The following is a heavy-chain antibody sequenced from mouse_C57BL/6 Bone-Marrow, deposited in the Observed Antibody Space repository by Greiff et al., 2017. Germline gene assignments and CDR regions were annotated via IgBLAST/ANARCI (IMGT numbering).Heavy chain of an antibody. V-gene: IGHV1-12*01. CDR2: IYPGNGAT. J-gene: IGHJ4*01. Sequence: SGAELVRPGASVTMSCKASGYTFTSYNMHWVKQTPSQGLEWIGAIYPGNGATSYNQKFTGKATLTVDKSSSTAYMQLSSLTSEDSAVYFCASPKDPLLLNAMDYWGQGTSVTVSS. D-gene: IGHD1-1*01. CDR3: ASPKDPLLLNAMDY. CDR1: GYTFTSYN.